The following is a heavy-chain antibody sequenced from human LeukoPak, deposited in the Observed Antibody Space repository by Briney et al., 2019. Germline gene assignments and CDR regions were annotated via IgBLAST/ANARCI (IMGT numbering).Heavy chain of an antibody. CDR2: INNDGSDT. J-gene: IGHJ3*02. Sequence: GGSLRLSCAASGFTVSSNYMSWVRQAPGKGLEWVSRINNDGSDTIYADSVKGRFTVSRDNSKDTLFLQMNSLRAEDTAVYYCARGGGDHAFDIWGQGTMVTVSS. V-gene: IGHV3-74*01. CDR3: ARGGGDHAFDI. D-gene: IGHD3-16*01. CDR1: GFTVSSNY.